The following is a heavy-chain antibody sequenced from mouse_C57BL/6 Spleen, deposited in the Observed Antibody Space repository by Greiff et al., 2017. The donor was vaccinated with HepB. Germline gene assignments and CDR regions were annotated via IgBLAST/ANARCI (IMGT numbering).Heavy chain of an antibody. CDR2: IYPGDGDT. J-gene: IGHJ4*01. CDR1: GYAFSSYW. CDR3: ARSNYPRDYAMDY. Sequence: LQQSGASVKISCNASGYAFSSYWMNWVKQRPGKGLEWIGQIYPGDGDTNYNGKFKGKATLTADKSSSTAYMQLSSLTSEDSAVYFCARSNYPRDYAMDYWGQGTSVTVSS. D-gene: IGHD2-1*01. V-gene: IGHV1-80*01.